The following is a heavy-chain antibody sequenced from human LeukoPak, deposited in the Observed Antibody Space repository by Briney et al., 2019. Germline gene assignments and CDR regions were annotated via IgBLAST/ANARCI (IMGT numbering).Heavy chain of an antibody. Sequence: ASVKVSCKASGGTFSSYTISWVRQAPGQGLEWMGGIIPIFGTANYAQKFQGRVTITADESTSTAYMELSSLRSEDTAVYYCASGCGSYSCYFDYWGQGTLVTVSS. D-gene: IGHD1-26*01. CDR3: ASGCGSYSCYFDY. J-gene: IGHJ4*02. CDR1: GGTFSSYT. V-gene: IGHV1-69*13. CDR2: IIPIFGTA.